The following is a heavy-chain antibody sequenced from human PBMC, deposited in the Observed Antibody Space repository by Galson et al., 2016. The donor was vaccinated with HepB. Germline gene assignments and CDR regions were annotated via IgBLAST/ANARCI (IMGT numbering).Heavy chain of an antibody. V-gene: IGHV5-10-1*01. J-gene: IGHJ4*02. CDR2: IDPSDSYT. CDR1: GSRFTSYW. Sequence: QSGAEVKKPGESLRISCKGSGSRFTSYWINWVRQMPGKGLEWMGRIDPSDSYTNYSPSFQGHVTISADKSINTAYLQWSSLKASDTAMYYCARLSYYDSSGYYDPFLDYWGQGTLVTVSS. D-gene: IGHD3-22*01. CDR3: ARLSYYDSSGYYDPFLDY.